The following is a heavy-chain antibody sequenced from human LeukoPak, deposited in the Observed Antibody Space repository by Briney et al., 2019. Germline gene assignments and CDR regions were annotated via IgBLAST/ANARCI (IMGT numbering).Heavy chain of an antibody. D-gene: IGHD6-19*01. CDR3: ASSVVAVANDY. J-gene: IGHJ4*02. CDR2: ISSSSSTI. CDR1: GLTVSSYS. V-gene: IGHV3-48*02. Sequence: TGGSLRLSCVASGLTVSSYSMNWVRQAPGKGLEWVSYISSSSSTIYYADSVKGRFTISRDNAKNSLDLQMNSLRDEDTAVYYCASSVVAVANDYWGQGTLVTVSS.